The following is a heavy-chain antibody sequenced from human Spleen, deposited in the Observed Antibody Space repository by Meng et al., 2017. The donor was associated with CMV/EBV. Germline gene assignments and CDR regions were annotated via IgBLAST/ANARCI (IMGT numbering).Heavy chain of an antibody. V-gene: IGHV3-20*03. CDR1: FTVDDYG. CDR2: IKWSGGST. CDR3: ARFSAGYCSSTSRQLTS. D-gene: IGHD2-2*01. Sequence: FTVDDYGMSWVRQAPGKGLEWFSGIKWSGGSTGYVDSVKGRFTISRDNAKNSLYLQMNSLRAEDTALYYCARFSAGYCSSTSRQLTSWGQGTLVTVSS. J-gene: IGHJ5*02.